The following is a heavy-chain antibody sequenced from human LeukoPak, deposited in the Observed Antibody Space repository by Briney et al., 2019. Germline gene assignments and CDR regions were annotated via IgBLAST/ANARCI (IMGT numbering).Heavy chain of an antibody. CDR2: ISGSGAST. CDR3: AKVSIDSSGYYLAFEGYFDY. D-gene: IGHD3-22*01. V-gene: IGHV3-23*01. J-gene: IGHJ4*01. Sequence: GGSLRLSCAASGFTFNFAMGWVRQAPGKGLEWVSAISGSGASTYYADSVKGRFTISRDNPKSTLYLQMNSLRAEDTAVYYCAKVSIDSSGYYLAFEGYFDYWGQGTLVTVSS. CDR1: GFTFNFA.